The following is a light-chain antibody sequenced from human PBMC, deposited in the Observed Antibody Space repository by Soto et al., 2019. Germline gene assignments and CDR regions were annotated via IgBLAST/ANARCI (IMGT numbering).Light chain of an antibody. J-gene: IGKJ2*01. CDR2: GTS. Sequence: IVLTQSPGTLSLSPGDRATLSCRASQSVSTSYLAWYQQKPGQAPRLLIYGTSSRATGIPDRFSGSGSGTDFTLTINGLEPEDFAVYYCQQHGSSPTTFGQGTKVEIE. CDR3: QQHGSSPTT. CDR1: QSVSTSY. V-gene: IGKV3-20*01.